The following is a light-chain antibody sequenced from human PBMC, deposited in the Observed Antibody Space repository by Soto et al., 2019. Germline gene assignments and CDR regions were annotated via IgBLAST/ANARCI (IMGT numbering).Light chain of an antibody. CDR2: ENN. CDR1: SSNIGAGYE. J-gene: IGLJ1*01. CDR3: QSYDSSLSGYV. V-gene: IGLV1-40*01. Sequence: QSVLTQPPSVSAAPGQRVTISCTGSSSNIGAGYEAHWYQQVPGTAPKLLIYENNNRPSGVPDRFSGSKSGTSASLAITGLQAEDVGEYYCQSYDSSLSGYVFGTGTKLTVL.